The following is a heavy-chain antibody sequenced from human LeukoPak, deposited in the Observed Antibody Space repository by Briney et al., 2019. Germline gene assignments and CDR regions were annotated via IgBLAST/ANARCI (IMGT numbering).Heavy chain of an antibody. CDR3: AREVYDSSGYYFDY. CDR2: ISYDGSNK. CDR1: GFTFSSYW. Sequence: GGSLRLSCAASGFTFSSYWMTWVRQAPGKGLEWVAVISYDGSNKYYADSVKGRFTISRDNSKNTLYLQMNSLRAEDTAVYYCAREVYDSSGYYFDYWGQGTLVTVSS. J-gene: IGHJ4*02. V-gene: IGHV3-30*03. D-gene: IGHD3-22*01.